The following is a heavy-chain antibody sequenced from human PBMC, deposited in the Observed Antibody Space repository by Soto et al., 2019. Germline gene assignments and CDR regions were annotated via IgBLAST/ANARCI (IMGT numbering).Heavy chain of an antibody. CDR3: ATQALMSSHPGVAATYFDH. CDR1: GYTFISYY. CDR2: INPSGGST. V-gene: IGHV1-46*01. J-gene: IGHJ4*02. Sequence: ASVKVSCKASGYTFISYYLHWVRQAPGQGLEWMGIINPSGGSTSNAQIFQGRITMTEDSSTDTAYMELSSLRSEDSAVYYCATQALMSSHPGVAATYFDHWGQGTLVTVSS. D-gene: IGHD5-12*01.